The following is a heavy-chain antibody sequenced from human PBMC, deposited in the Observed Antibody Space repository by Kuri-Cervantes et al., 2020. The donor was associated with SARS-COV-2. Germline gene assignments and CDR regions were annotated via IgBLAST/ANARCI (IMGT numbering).Heavy chain of an antibody. CDR3: ARVSRYDFRSGYRRYYYYYYMDD. J-gene: IGHJ6*03. Sequence: SVTVSCKASGYTFTGYYMDWVRQAPGQGLEWMGWINPNSGGTNYAQKFQGRVTMTRDTSISTAYMELSRLRSDDTAVYYFARVSRYDFRSGYRRYYYYYYMDDWGKGTTVTVSS. CDR2: INPNSGGT. V-gene: IGHV1-2*02. D-gene: IGHD3-3*01. CDR1: GYTFTGYY.